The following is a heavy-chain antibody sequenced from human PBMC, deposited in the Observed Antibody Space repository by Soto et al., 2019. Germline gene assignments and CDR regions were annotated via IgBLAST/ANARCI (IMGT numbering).Heavy chain of an antibody. CDR1: GFTFSDSG. J-gene: IGHJ4*02. CDR2: IWSDGSDK. V-gene: IGHV3-33*01. Sequence: QVQLVESGGGVVQPGGSLRLSCATSGFTFSDSGMHWVRQAPGKGLEWVAVIWSDGSDKSYADSVEGRFTISRDNSKNTRCLQSKGLGAEETGVYYCVRGNRFRRSSGWGGGFDYWGQGTLVTVSS. CDR3: VRGNRFRRSSGWGGGFDY. D-gene: IGHD6-6*01.